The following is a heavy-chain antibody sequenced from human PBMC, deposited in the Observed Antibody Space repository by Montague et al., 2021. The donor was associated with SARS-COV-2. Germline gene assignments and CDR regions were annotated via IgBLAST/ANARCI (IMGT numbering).Heavy chain of an antibody. D-gene: IGHD3-10*01. CDR1: GDSISNFY. V-gene: IGHV4-59*01. CDR2: LSYSGSA. Sequence: SETLSLTCTVSGDSISNFYWNWIRQPPGKTLEWMGCLSYSGSAHYSPSLKSRVTMSIDTSKNQFSLKLSSVTAADTAVYYCARQLRSSGSWADLGYWGQGTWVAVSP. CDR3: ARQLRSSGSWADLGY. J-gene: IGHJ4*02.